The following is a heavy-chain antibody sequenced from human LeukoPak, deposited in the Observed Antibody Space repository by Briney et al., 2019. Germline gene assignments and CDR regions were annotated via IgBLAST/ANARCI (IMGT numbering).Heavy chain of an antibody. CDR1: GGTFSSYA. J-gene: IGHJ4*02. D-gene: IGHD3-22*01. CDR3: ARVYYDSSGYSPFDY. CDR2: IIPILGIA. V-gene: IGHV1-69*04. Sequence: ASVKVSCKASGGTFSSYAISRVRQAPGQGLEWMGRIIPILGIANYAQKFQGRVTITADKSTSTAYMELSSLRSEDTAVYYCARVYYDSSGYSPFDYWGQGTLVTVSS.